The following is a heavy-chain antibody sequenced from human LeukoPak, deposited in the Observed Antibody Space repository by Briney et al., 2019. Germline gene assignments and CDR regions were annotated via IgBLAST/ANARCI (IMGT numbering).Heavy chain of an antibody. D-gene: IGHD3-22*01. J-gene: IGHJ4*02. V-gene: IGHV4-39*01. CDR1: GGSISSSSYY. CDR2: IYYSGST. CDR3: ASDTNYYDSSGFDY. Sequence: SETLSLTCTVSGGSISSSSYYWGWIRQPPGKGLEWIGSIYYSGSTYYNPSLKSRVTISVDTSKNQFSLKLSSVTAADTAVYYCASDTNYYDSSGFDYWGQGTLVTVSS.